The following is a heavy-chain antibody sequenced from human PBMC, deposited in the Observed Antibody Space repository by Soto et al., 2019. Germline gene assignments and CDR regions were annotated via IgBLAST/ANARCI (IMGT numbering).Heavy chain of an antibody. Sequence: QVQLVQSGAEVKKPGASVKVSCKASGYTFRNYGFSWVRQAPGQGLEWMGWISGGNGQSNNAQKYRGRVTMTTDTSASTAYLELRSLTSDDTAVYYCARVADGHDYWGQGTLVTVSS. V-gene: IGHV1-18*01. J-gene: IGHJ4*02. CDR2: ISGGNGQS. CDR3: ARVADGHDY. CDR1: GYTFRNYG.